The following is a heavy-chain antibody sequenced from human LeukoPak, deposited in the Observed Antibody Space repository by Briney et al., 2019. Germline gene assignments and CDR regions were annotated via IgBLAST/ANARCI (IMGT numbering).Heavy chain of an antibody. CDR2: IWYDGSNK. D-gene: IGHD6-13*01. CDR3: ARGFSSSQHNWFDP. V-gene: IGHV3-33*01. CDR1: GFTFSSYG. Sequence: GGSLRHSCAASGFTFSSYGMHWVRQAPGKGLEWVAVIWYDGSNKYYADSVKGRFTISRDNSKNTLYLQMNSLRAEDTAVYHCARGFSSSQHNWFDPWGQGTLVTVSS. J-gene: IGHJ5*02.